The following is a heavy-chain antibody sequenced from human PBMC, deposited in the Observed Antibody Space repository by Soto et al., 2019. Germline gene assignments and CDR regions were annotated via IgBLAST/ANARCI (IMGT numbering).Heavy chain of an antibody. CDR3: AKDMGGSGYAYYFDY. D-gene: IGHD3-22*01. Sequence: PGGSLRLSCAASGFTFDDYAMHWVWQAPGKGLEWVSGISWNSGSIGYADSVKGRFTISRDNAKNSLYLQMNSLRAEDTALYYCAKDMGGSGYAYYFDYWGQGTLVTVSS. CDR2: ISWNSGSI. J-gene: IGHJ4*02. V-gene: IGHV3-9*01. CDR1: GFTFDDYA.